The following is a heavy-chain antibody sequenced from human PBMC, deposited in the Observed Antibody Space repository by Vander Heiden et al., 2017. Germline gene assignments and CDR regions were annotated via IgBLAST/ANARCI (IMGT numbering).Heavy chain of an antibody. D-gene: IGHD1-1*01. CDR2: ISSSSSTI. CDR1: GFTLSSYS. CDR3: ARDGNGGPDYYYYGMDV. J-gene: IGHJ6*02. Sequence: EVQLVESGGGLVQPGGSLRLSCAASGFTLSSYSMNWVRQAPGKGLEWVSYISSSSSTIYYADSVKGRFTISRDNAKNSLYLQMNSLRDEDTAVYYCARDGNGGPDYYYYGMDVWGQGTTVTVSS. V-gene: IGHV3-48*02.